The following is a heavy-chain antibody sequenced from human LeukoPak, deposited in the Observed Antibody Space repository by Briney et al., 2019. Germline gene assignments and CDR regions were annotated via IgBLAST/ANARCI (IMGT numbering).Heavy chain of an antibody. Sequence: PSETLPLPCTVSGGSISSYYWSWIRQPPGKGLEWIGYIYYSGSTNYNPSLKSRVTISVDTSKNQFSLKLSSVTAADTAVYYCARVRGLGVISPYFDYWGQGILVTVSS. CDR2: IYYSGST. V-gene: IGHV4-59*08. D-gene: IGHD3-16*02. CDR1: GGSISSYY. J-gene: IGHJ4*02. CDR3: ARVRGLGVISPYFDY.